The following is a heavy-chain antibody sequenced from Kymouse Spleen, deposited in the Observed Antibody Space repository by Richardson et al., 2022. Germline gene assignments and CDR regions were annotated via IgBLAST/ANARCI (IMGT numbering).Heavy chain of an antibody. CDR2: IWYDGSNK. Sequence: QVQLVESGGGVVQPGRSLRLSCAASGFTFSSYGMHWVRQAPGKGLEWVAVIWYDGSNKYYADSVKGRFTISRDNSKNTLYLQMNSLRAEDTAVYYCARDHGIAVAGTHDYWGQGTLVTVSS. D-gene: IGHD6-19*01. V-gene: IGHV3-33*01. CDR1: GFTFSSYG. CDR3: ARDHGIAVAGTHDY. J-gene: IGHJ4*02.